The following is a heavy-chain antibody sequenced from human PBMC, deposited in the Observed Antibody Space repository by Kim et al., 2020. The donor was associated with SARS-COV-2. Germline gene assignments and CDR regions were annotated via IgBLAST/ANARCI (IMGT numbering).Heavy chain of an antibody. J-gene: IGHJ4*02. CDR3: ARDQSVSCDLCRGSDVGWVDY. D-gene: IGHD5-12*01. Sequence: ASVKGSCKASGYTFINYAITWVRQAPGQGLEWMGWISAYDGNTKYAQKFQGRVTMTTDTSTSTAYMELRSLRSDDTAIYYCARDQSVSCDLCRGSDVGWVDYWGQGTLVTVSS. CDR2: ISAYDGNT. V-gene: IGHV1-18*01. CDR1: GYTFINYA.